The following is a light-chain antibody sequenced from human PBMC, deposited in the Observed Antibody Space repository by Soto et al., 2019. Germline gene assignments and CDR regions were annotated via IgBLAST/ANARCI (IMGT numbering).Light chain of an antibody. J-gene: IGKJ4*01. Sequence: EIVLTQSPGTLSLSPGERATLSCRASQSVSSSYLAWYQQKPGQAPRLLIYGASSTATGIPDRFSGSASGTDFPLTLSRLKPEDFALYYCQQYGSSPPLTLGGGTKVEIK. CDR1: QSVSSSY. CDR3: QQYGSSPPLT. CDR2: GAS. V-gene: IGKV3-20*01.